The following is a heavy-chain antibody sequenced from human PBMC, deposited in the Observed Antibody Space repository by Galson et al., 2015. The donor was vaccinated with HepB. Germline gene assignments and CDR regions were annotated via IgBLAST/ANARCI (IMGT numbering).Heavy chain of an antibody. V-gene: IGHV1-18*01. J-gene: IGHJ4*02. CDR1: HYTFSNYD. Sequence: SVKVSCKASHYTFSNYDIIWVRQAPGQGLEWMGWISPYNGNIDYAQKLQGRVTMTTDTSTSTAHTEVRNLRADDTAVYYCARGEKATPWYFAYWGQGTLVVVSS. CDR2: ISPYNGNI. CDR3: ARGEKATPWYFAY. D-gene: IGHD5-24*01.